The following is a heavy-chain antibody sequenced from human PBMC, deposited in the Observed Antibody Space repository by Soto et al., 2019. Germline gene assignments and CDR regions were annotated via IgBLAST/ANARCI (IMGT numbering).Heavy chain of an antibody. CDR2: ISYSGST. CDR3: ARLGVNWYFDL. Sequence: QVQLQESGPGLVKPSETLSLTCTVSSGSISSYYWSWIRQPPGKGLEWIGYISYSGSTNNNPSLKSRVTMSVDTSKNLFSLKLSSVTATDPAIYYCARLGVNWYFDLWGRGTLVTVSS. CDR1: SGSISSYY. D-gene: IGHD3-16*01. J-gene: IGHJ2*01. V-gene: IGHV4-59*08.